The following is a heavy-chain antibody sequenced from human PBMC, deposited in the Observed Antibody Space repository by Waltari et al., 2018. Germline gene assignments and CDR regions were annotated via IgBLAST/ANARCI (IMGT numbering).Heavy chain of an antibody. CDR2: ISSSGATT. V-gene: IGHV3-11*01. CDR3: ARPQRGYYGMDV. Sequence: QVQLAESGGGLVKPGGSLRLSCAGSGFTFGDYYMGWIRQAPGKGLEWVSFISSSGATTYYADSVKDRFTISGNNSNNSVSLQMHSLRVEDTALYYCARPQRGYYGMDVWAKGPRSPSP. J-gene: IGHJ6*02. CDR1: GFTFGDYY.